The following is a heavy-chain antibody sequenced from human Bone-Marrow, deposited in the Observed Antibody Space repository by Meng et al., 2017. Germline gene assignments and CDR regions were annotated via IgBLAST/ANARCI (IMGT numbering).Heavy chain of an antibody. J-gene: IGHJ5*02. V-gene: IGHV4-31*03. CDR3: ARYVFDSSSLYSNWFDP. CDR2: IHYSGST. Sequence: QVQLQESGSGLVKPSQTLSLPCTVSGCSISSGTYYWGWIRQLPGKGLEWIAYIHYSGSTYYSPSLKSRVTISVDTSKNQLSLKLSSMTAADTAVYYCARYVFDSSSLYSNWFDPWGQGTLVTVSS. D-gene: IGHD3-22*01. CDR1: GCSISSGTYY.